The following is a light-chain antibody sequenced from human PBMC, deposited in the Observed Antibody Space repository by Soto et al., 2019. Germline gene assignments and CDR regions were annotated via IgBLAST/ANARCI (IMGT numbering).Light chain of an antibody. J-gene: IGKJ1*01. V-gene: IGKV3-15*01. CDR3: QQYNDWPPTWT. CDR2: GAS. CDR1: QSVSSK. Sequence: EIVMTQSPATLSVSPRERATLSCRASQSVSSKLAWYQQKPGQAPRVLIYGASTRATGIPARFSGSGSGTEFTLTISSLQSEDFAVYYCQQYNDWPPTWTFGQGTRVEIK.